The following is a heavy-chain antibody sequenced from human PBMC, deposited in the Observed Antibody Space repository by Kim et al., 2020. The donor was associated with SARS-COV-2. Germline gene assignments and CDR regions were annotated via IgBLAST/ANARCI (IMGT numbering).Heavy chain of an antibody. CDR1: GGSISSSSYY. D-gene: IGHD6-25*01. CDR2: IYYSGST. CDR3: SRLPVAAGWENDY. V-gene: IGHV4-39*01. J-gene: IGHJ4*02. Sequence: SETLSLTCTVSGGSISSSSYYWGWIRQPPGKGLEWIGSIYYSGSTYYNPSPKSRVTISVDTSKNQFSLKLSSVTAADTAVYYCSRLPVAAGWENDYWGQGTLVTVSS.